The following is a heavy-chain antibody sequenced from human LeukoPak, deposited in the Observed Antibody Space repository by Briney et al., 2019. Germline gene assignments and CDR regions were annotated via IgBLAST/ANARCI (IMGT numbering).Heavy chain of an antibody. J-gene: IGHJ4*02. CDR2: IRYDGSIK. CDR3: AKDRRPSIAVAGTSSDY. Sequence: PGGSLRLSCAASGFTFSSYGMHWIRQAPGKGLEWVAFIRYDGSIKYYADSVKGRFTISRDNSKDTLYLQMNSLRAEDTAVYYCAKDRRPSIAVAGTSSDYWGQGTLVTVSS. D-gene: IGHD6-19*01. CDR1: GFTFSSYG. V-gene: IGHV3-30*02.